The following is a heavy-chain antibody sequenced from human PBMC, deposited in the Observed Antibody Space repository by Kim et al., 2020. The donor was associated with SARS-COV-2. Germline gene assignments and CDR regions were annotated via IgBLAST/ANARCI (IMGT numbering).Heavy chain of an antibody. D-gene: IGHD4-4*01. CDR1: GASISGYP. V-gene: IGHV4-59*13. Sequence: SETLSLTCTVSGASISGYPWSWIRQPPGKGLEWIGYIYNSGSTFYNPSLKSRVTISVDPSKNQFSLRLTSVTAADTAVYYCAIWGSTTTKYGMDVWGQGTTVTVSS. J-gene: IGHJ6*02. CDR3: AIWGSTTTKYGMDV. CDR2: IYNSGST.